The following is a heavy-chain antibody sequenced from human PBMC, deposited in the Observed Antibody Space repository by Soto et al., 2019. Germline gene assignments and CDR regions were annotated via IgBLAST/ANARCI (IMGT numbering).Heavy chain of an antibody. V-gene: IGHV1-18*01. CDR3: ARDLYSGSLRDGMDV. D-gene: IGHD1-26*01. CDR2: ISAYNGNT. J-gene: IGHJ6*02. CDR1: GYTFTSYG. Sequence: GASVKVSCKASGYTFTSYGISWLRQAPGQGLEWMGWISAYNGNTNYAQKLQGRVTMTTDTSTSTAYMELRSLRSDDTAVYYCARDLYSGSLRDGMDVWGQGTTVTVSS.